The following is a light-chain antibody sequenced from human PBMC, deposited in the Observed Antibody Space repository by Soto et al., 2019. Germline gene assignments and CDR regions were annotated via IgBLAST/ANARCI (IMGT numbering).Light chain of an antibody. Sequence: EIVLTQSPGTLSLSPGERATLSCRASQSVSDSYLAWHQQKPGQAPRLLIYASSRATGIPDRFSGSGSGTDFTLTISRLETEDFAVYYCQHYGTSALFGPGTKVDIK. V-gene: IGKV3-20*01. J-gene: IGKJ3*01. CDR3: QHYGTSAL. CDR1: QSVSDSY. CDR2: AS.